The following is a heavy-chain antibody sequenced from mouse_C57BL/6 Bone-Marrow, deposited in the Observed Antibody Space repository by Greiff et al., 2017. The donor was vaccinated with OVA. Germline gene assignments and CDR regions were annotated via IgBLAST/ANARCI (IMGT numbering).Heavy chain of an antibody. CDR3: ARGGYSAWFAY. V-gene: IGHV1-54*01. J-gene: IGHJ3*01. D-gene: IGHD2-3*01. CDR1: GYAFTNYL. CDR2: INPGSGGT. Sequence: VQLQQSGAELVRPGTSVKVSCKASGYAFTNYLIEWVKQRPGQGLEWIGVINPGSGGTNYNKKFKGKATLTADKSSSTAYMQLSSLTSEDSAVYFCARGGYSAWFAYWGQGTLVTVSA.